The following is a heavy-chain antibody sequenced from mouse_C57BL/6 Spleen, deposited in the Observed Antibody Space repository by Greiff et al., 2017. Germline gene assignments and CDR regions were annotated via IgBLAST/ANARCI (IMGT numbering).Heavy chain of an antibody. V-gene: IGHV1-62-2*01. J-gene: IGHJ2*01. CDR2: FYPGSGGI. Sequence: VQGVESGAELVKPGASVKLSCKASGYPFPEYTIPWVKPRSGRGLEWIGWFYPGSGGIKSNEKFKDKATLPADKPSRPVYMELSRLTSEDSAVYVCARHEDHGRRHYFDYWGQGTTLTVSS. CDR3: ARHEDHGRRHYFDY. CDR1: GYPFPEYT.